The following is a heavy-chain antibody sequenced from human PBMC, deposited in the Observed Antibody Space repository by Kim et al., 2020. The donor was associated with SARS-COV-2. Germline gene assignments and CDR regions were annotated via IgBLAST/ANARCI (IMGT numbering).Heavy chain of an antibody. V-gene: IGHV3-13*01. Sequence: GGSLRLSCAASGFTFSSYDMHWVRQATGKGLEWVSAIGTAGDTYYPGSVKGRFTISRENAKNSLYLQMNSLRAGDTAVYYCARGYPDSSGYPGDYWGQGTLVTVSS. D-gene: IGHD3-22*01. CDR1: GFTFSSYD. CDR2: IGTAGDT. CDR3: ARGYPDSSGYPGDY. J-gene: IGHJ4*02.